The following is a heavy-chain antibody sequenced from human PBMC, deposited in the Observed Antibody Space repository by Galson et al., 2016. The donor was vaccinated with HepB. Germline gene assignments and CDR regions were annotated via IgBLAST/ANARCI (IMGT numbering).Heavy chain of an antibody. J-gene: IGHJ4*02. CDR3: ARDAGDRAPFEY. CDR2: IHPSGST. V-gene: IGHV4-4*02. D-gene: IGHD2-21*02. Sequence: IHPSGSTNYNPSLRSRVTISVDKPKNQISLRLTSVTAADTAVYYGARDAGDRAPFEYWGPGTLVTVSS.